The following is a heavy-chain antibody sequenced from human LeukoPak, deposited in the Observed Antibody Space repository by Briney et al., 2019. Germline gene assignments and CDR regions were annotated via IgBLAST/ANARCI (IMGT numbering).Heavy chain of an antibody. CDR2: INPNSGGT. CDR1: KYNFTGYY. Sequence: WASVKVSCQASKYNFTGYYIHWVRQAPGHGLEWMGWINPNSGGTNYAQKFQGRVTMTRDTSISTAYMELSRLRSDDTAVYYCARGLRLYSSSWYTPQQDWGQGTLVTVSS. J-gene: IGHJ4*02. CDR3: ARGLRLYSSSWYTPQQD. D-gene: IGHD6-13*01. V-gene: IGHV1-2*02.